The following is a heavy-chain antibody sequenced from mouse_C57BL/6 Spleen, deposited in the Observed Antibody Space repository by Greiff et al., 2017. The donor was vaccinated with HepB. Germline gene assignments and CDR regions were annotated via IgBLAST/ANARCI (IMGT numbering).Heavy chain of an antibody. CDR1: GFTFSDYY. CDR2: ISNGGGST. Sequence: EVQLVESGGGLVQPGGSLKLSCAASGFTFSDYYMYWVRQTPEKRLEWVAYISNGGGSTYYPDTVKGRFTISRDNAKNTLYLQMSRLKSEDTAMYYCASPSWLAYWGQGTLVTVSA. CDR3: ASPSWLAY. V-gene: IGHV5-12*01. J-gene: IGHJ3*01.